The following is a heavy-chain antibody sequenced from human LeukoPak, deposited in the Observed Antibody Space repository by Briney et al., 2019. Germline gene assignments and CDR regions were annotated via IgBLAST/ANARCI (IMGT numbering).Heavy chain of an antibody. CDR1: GYTFTSYY. Sequence: GASVKVSCKASGYTFTSYYMHWVRQAPGQGLEWMGIINPSGGSTSYAQKFRGRVTMTRDTSTSTVYMELSSLRSEDTAVYYCARDRIVGATSYYYYGMDVWGQGTTVTVSS. J-gene: IGHJ6*02. CDR2: INPSGGST. V-gene: IGHV1-46*01. D-gene: IGHD1-26*01. CDR3: ARDRIVGATSYYYYGMDV.